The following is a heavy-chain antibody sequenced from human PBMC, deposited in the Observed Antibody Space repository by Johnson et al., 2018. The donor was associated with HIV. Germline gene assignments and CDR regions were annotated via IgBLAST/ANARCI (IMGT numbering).Heavy chain of an antibody. CDR2: ISWDGGST. CDR1: GFTFDDYT. CDR3: AKDQEWLQLNWGSQDI. Sequence: VQLVESGGVVVQPGGSLRLSCAASGFTFDDYTMHWVRQAPGKGLAWVSLISWDGGSTYYADSVKGRFTISRDNSKNSLYLQMNSLRTEDTALYYCAKDQEWLQLNWGSQDIWGQGTMVTVSS. D-gene: IGHD5-24*01. J-gene: IGHJ3*02. V-gene: IGHV3-43*01.